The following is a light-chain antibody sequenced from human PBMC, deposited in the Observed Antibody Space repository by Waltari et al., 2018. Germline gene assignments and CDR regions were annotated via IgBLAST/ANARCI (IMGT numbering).Light chain of an antibody. CDR3: QQYYNTPKT. CDR2: AAS. J-gene: IGKJ1*01. CDR1: QDISSS. Sequence: DFQMTQSPSSLSASVGVRVTITCRASQDISSSLAWYQQKPGKAPKLLLYAASRLESGVPSRFSGSGSGTDYSLTVSSLQPEDFATYFCQQYYNTPKTFGQGTKVEI. V-gene: IGKV1-NL1*01.